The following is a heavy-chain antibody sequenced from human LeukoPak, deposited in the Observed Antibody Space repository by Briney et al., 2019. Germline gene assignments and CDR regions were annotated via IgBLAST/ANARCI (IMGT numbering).Heavy chain of an antibody. Sequence: SETLSLTCTASGGSISSYYWSWIRQPAGQGLEWIGRIYTSGSTNYNPSLQSRVTMSVDTSKNQFSLKLSSVTAADTAVYYCARDRGSQPFIDYWGQGTLVTVSS. CDR2: IYTSGST. V-gene: IGHV4-4*07. CDR1: GGSISSYY. CDR3: ARDRGSQPFIDY. J-gene: IGHJ4*02. D-gene: IGHD1-26*01.